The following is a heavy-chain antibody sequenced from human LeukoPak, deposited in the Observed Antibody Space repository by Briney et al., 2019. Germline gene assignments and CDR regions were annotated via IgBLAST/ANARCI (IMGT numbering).Heavy chain of an antibody. D-gene: IGHD5-18*01. V-gene: IGHV1-24*01. CDR1: GYTLTELS. J-gene: IGHJ4*02. CDR3: ATGTTAMVDPLRSY. Sequence: ASVKVSCKVSGYTLTELSMHWVRQAPGKGLEWMGGFDPEDGETIYAQKFQGRVTMTEDTSTDTAYMELSSLRSEDTAAYYCATGTTAMVDPLRSYWGQGTLVTVSS. CDR2: FDPEDGET.